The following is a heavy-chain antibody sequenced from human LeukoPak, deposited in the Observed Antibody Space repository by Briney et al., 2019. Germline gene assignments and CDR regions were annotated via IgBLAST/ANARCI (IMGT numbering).Heavy chain of an antibody. CDR1: GGSISNYY. CDR2: IYYSGST. J-gene: IGHJ3*02. Sequence: PSETLSLTCSVSGGSISNYYWNWIRQPPGKGLEWIGYIYYSGSTNYNPSLKSRVTISVDTSKNQFSLKLSSVTAADTAVYYCARSGSYDSSGYDAFDIWGQGTMVTVSS. D-gene: IGHD3-22*01. V-gene: IGHV4-59*01. CDR3: ARSGSYDSSGYDAFDI.